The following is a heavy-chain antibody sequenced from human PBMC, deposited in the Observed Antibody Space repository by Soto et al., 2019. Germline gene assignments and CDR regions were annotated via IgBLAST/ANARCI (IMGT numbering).Heavy chain of an antibody. Sequence: EVQLVETGGGLMQPGRSLRLSCAASGFIVSNKHMGWVRQAPGKGLESVSILYTDDRTYYADSVKGRFTISRDNSKNTVSLQMNGLRDEDTAMYYCVGAAPGDWGQGTPVTVSS. CDR1: GFIVSNKH. V-gene: IGHV3-53*05. CDR2: LYTDDRT. CDR3: VGAAPGD. J-gene: IGHJ4*02. D-gene: IGHD3-16*01.